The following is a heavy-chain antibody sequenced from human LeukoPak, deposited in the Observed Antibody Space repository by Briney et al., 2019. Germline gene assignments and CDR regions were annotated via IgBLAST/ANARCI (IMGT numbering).Heavy chain of an antibody. V-gene: IGHV7-4-1*02. CDR1: GYTFTTYA. CDR3: ARVPFVVMGVTGNWFDP. J-gene: IGHJ5*02. CDR2: INTNSGTP. D-gene: IGHD2-15*01. Sequence: ASVKVSCKASGYTFTTYAMNWVRQAPGQGLEWMGWINTNSGTPTYAQGFTGRFVFSLDTSVNTAYLQISSLKAEDTAVYYCARVPFVVMGVTGNWFDPWGQGTLVTVSS.